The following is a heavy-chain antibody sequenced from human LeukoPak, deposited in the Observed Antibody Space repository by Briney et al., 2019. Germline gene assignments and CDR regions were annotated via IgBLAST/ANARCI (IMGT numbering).Heavy chain of an antibody. CDR3: ARLYCSSTSCRIDP. Sequence: PGGSLRLSCAACGFTFSSYSMNWVRQAPGKGLEGVSSISSSSSYIYYADSVKGRFTISRDNAKNSLYLQMNSLRAEDTAVYYCARLYCSSTSCRIDPWGQGTLVTVSS. CDR2: ISSSSSYI. CDR1: GFTFSSYS. D-gene: IGHD2-2*01. V-gene: IGHV3-21*01. J-gene: IGHJ5*02.